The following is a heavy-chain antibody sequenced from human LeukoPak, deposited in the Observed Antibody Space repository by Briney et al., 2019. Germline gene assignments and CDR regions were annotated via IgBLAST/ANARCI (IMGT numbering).Heavy chain of an antibody. V-gene: IGHV4-34*01. CDR2: ISHSGST. J-gene: IGHJ4*02. Sequence: SETLSLTCAVYGGXFSGYYCSWIRQPPGKGLEWIGEISHSGSTNYNPSLTSRVTISVDTSKNQFSLRLSSVTAADTAVYYCATLDRILDYWGQGTLVTVSS. CDR1: GGXFSGYY. D-gene: IGHD3-3*02. CDR3: ATLDRILDY.